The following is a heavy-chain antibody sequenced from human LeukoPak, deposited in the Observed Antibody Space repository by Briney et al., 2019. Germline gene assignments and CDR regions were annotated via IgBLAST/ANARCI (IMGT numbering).Heavy chain of an antibody. D-gene: IGHD4-17*01. CDR3: AKSDYGDYN. CDR1: GFTYSSYG. V-gene: IGHV3-30*18. Sequence: GGSLRLSCAASGFTYSSYGMHWVRQAPGKGLEWVAVISYDGSNKYYADSVKGRFTISRDNSKNTLYLQMNSLRAEDTAVYYCAKSDYGDYNWGQRTLVTVSS. J-gene: IGHJ4*02. CDR2: ISYDGSNK.